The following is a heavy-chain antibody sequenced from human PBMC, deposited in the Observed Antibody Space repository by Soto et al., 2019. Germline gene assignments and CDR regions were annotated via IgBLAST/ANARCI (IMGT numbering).Heavy chain of an antibody. CDR2: IIPLFGTA. J-gene: IGHJ6*02. CDR3: ARKSGMAAKWNYEKDEDYYYYAMDV. V-gene: IGHV1-69*01. Sequence: QVQLVQSGAEVKKSGSSVKVSCKAFGGPVKNYAISWVRQAPGQGLEWMGGIIPLFGTAHYAQKFQGRVTITADEFTATAYMELSSLRSEDTAVYFCARKSGMAAKWNYEKDEDYYYYAMDVWGQGTTVTVSS. D-gene: IGHD3-3*01. CDR1: GGPVKNYA.